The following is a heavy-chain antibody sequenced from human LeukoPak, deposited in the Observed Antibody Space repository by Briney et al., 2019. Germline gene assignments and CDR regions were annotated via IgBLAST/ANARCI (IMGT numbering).Heavy chain of an antibody. CDR1: GFTFSSYG. J-gene: IGHJ4*02. Sequence: GGSLRLSCAASGFTFSSYGMHWVRQAPGKGLESVAVMYYDGISKYYADSVKGRFTISRDNSMNTLYLQMNSLRAEDTAVYFCARDLYCSGGSCLYFDYWGQGTLVTVSS. CDR3: ARDLYCSGGSCLYFDY. V-gene: IGHV3-33*01. D-gene: IGHD2-15*01. CDR2: MYYDGISK.